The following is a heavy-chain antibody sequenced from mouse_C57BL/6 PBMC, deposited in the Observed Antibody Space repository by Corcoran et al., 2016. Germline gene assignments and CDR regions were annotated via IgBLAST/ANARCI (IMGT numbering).Heavy chain of an antibody. V-gene: IGHV9-3*01. Sequence: QIQLVQYGPELKKPGETVKISCKASGYTFTTYGMSWVKQAPGKGLKWMGWINTYSGVPTYADDFKGRFAFSLETSASTAYLQINNLKNEDTATYFCARGITVVAPMDYWGQGTSVTVSS. CDR2: INTYSGVP. J-gene: IGHJ4*01. CDR3: ARGITVVAPMDY. CDR1: GYTFTTYG. D-gene: IGHD1-1*01.